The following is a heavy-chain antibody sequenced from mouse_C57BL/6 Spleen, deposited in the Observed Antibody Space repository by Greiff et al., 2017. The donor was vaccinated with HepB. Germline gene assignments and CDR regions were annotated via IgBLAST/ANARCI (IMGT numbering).Heavy chain of an antibody. V-gene: IGHV1-76*01. CDR1: GYTFTDYY. CDR2: IYPGSGNT. J-gene: IGHJ4*01. Sequence: VKLVESGAELVRPGASVKLSCKASGYTFTDYYINWVKQRPGQGLEWIARIYPGSGNTYYNEKFKGKATLTAEKSSSTAYMQLSSLTSEDSAVYFCAVGYDVPYAMDYWGQGTSVTVSS. D-gene: IGHD2-2*01. CDR3: AVGYDVPYAMDY.